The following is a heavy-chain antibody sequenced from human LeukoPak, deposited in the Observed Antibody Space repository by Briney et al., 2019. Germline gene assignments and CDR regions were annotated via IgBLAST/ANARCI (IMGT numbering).Heavy chain of an antibody. CDR2: IYYSGST. Sequence: PSETLSLTCTVSGGSISSSSYYWGWIRQPPGKGLEWIGSIYYSGSTYYNPSLKSRVTISVDTSKNQFSLKLSSVTAADTAVYYCARETRDGYIATTFDYWGQGALVTVSS. CDR3: ARETRDGYIATTFDY. J-gene: IGHJ4*02. V-gene: IGHV4-39*02. D-gene: IGHD5-24*01. CDR1: GGSISSSSYY.